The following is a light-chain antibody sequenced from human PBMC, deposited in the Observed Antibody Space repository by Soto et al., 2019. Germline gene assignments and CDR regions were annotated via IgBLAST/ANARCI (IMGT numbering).Light chain of an antibody. J-gene: IGKJ1*01. V-gene: IGKV1-5*01. CDR3: QQYNDYSAWT. CDR1: QTITRW. CDR2: DAS. Sequence: DIQMTQSPSTLSASVGDRVTITCRASQTITRWMAWYHQKPGKAPKLLIYDASTLESGVPSRFSGTESGTEFTLTISSLRPDDFATYYCQQYNDYSAWTFGQGTKVDIK.